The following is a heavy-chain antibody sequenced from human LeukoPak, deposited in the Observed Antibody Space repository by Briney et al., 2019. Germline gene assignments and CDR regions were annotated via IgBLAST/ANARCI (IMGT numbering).Heavy chain of an antibody. J-gene: IGHJ4*02. CDR2: ISDDGRNK. V-gene: IGHV3-30*18. Sequence: GGSLRLSCAASGFSFISYGMHWVRQAPGKGLEWVGVISDDGRNKKYADSVKGRFTISRDNSKDTLYLQMNSLRDEDTAVYYCAKRGVVIRVILVGFHKEAYYFDTWGQGALVTVSS. CDR1: GFSFISYG. CDR3: AKRGVVIRVILVGFHKEAYYFDT. D-gene: IGHD3-22*01.